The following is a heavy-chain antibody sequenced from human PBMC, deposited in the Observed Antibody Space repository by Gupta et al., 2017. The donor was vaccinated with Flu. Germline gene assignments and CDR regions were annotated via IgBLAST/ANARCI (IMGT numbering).Heavy chain of an antibody. D-gene: IGHD3-3*01. J-gene: IGHJ4*02. CDR3: ARGGYYDFWSGYPFGYFDY. V-gene: IGHV4-34*01. Sequence: KGLEWIGEINHSGSTNYNPSLKSRVTISVDTSKNQFSLKLSSVTAADTAVYYCARGGYYDFWSGYPFGYFDYWGQGTLVTVSS. CDR2: INHSGST.